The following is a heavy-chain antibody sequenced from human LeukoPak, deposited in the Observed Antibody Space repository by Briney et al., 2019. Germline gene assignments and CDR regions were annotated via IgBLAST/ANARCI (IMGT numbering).Heavy chain of an antibody. Sequence: TGRSLRLSCAASGFTFSSYAMHWVRQAPGKGLEWLAIISYDGSNKYYADSVKGRFTISRDNSKNTLYVQMNGLRVDDTAVYYCARDRLDGNNWNDCDYWGQGTLVTVSS. J-gene: IGHJ4*02. CDR2: ISYDGSNK. D-gene: IGHD1-1*01. CDR3: ARDRLDGNNWNDCDY. V-gene: IGHV3-30-3*01. CDR1: GFTFSSYA.